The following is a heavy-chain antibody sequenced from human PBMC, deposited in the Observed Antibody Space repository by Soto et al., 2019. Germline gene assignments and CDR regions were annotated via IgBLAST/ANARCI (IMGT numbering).Heavy chain of an antibody. CDR2: ISYDGSNK. J-gene: IGHJ4*02. CDR1: GFTFSSYA. CDR3: ARDEQQLVLSPEFDY. D-gene: IGHD6-13*01. Sequence: QVQLVESGGGVVQPGRSLRLSCAASGFTFSSYAMHWVRQAPGKGLEWVAVISYDGSNKYYADSVKGRFTISRDNSKNTLYLQMNRLRAEDTAVYYCARDEQQLVLSPEFDYWGQGTLVTVSS. V-gene: IGHV3-30-3*01.